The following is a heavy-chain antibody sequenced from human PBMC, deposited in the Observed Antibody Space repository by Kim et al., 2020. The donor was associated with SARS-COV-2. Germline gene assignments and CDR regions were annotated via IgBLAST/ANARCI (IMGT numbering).Heavy chain of an antibody. D-gene: IGHD4-17*01. V-gene: IGHV4-39*01. CDR3: ARTTGHFDY. CDR1: GGSISSSSYY. Sequence: SETLSLTCTVSGGSISSSSYYWGWIRQPPGKGLEWIGSIYYSGSTYYNPSLKSRVTISVDTSKNQFSLKLSSVTAADTAVYYCARTTGHFDYWGQGTLVTVSS. J-gene: IGHJ4*02. CDR2: IYYSGST.